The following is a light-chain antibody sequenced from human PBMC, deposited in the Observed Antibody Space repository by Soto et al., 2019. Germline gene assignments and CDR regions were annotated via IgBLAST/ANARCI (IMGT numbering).Light chain of an antibody. V-gene: IGKV3-20*01. CDR2: GAS. CDR1: QSVNSNY. CDR3: QQYDSSSLT. Sequence: EIVLAQSPGTLSLSPGASATLSCRASQSVNSNYLAWYQQKPGQAPRLLIYGASSRATGIPDRFSGSGSGADFTLTISRLEPEDFAVYYCQQYDSSSLTFGGGTKVEI. J-gene: IGKJ4*01.